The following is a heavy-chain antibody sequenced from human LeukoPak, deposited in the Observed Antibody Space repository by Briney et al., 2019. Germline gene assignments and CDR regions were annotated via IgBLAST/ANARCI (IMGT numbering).Heavy chain of an antibody. CDR2: IYWDDDK. D-gene: IGHD5-18*01. J-gene: IGHJ4*01. V-gene: IGHV2-5*02. CDR1: GFSLSTSGVG. CDR3: AHRNGYSYGKVCFDY. Sequence: SGPTLVKPTQTLTLTCTFSGFSLSTSGVGVGWIRQPPGKALEWLALIYWDDDKRYSPSLKSRLTITKDTSKNQVVLTMTNMDPVGTATYYCAHRNGYSYGKVCFDYWGQGTLVTVSS.